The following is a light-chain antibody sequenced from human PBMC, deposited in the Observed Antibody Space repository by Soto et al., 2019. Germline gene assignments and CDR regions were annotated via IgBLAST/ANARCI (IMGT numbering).Light chain of an antibody. J-gene: IGLJ3*02. CDR1: TSNLGGNY. V-gene: IGLV1-47*01. CDR3: AAWDDSLSGRV. Sequence: QSALTQSPSVSGTPGQRVTLSCSGSTSNLGGNYVYWYQQLPGTAPKLLIYRNDQRPSGVPDRFSGSKSGTSASLAISGLRSEDEADYYCAAWDDSLSGRVFGGGTKLTVL. CDR2: RND.